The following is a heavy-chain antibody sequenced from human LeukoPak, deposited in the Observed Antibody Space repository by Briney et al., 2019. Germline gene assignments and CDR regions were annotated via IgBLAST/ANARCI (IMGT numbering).Heavy chain of an antibody. D-gene: IGHD3-10*01. CDR1: GGSISSGSYY. CDR3: ARDKIGWFGEFRLGMDV. CDR2: IYTSGST. Sequence: SETLSLTCTVSGGSISSGSYYWSWIRQPAGKGLEWIGRIYTSGSTNYNPSLKSRVTISVDTSKNQFSLKLSSVTAADTAVYYCARDKIGWFGEFRLGMDVWGQGTTVTVSS. V-gene: IGHV4-61*02. J-gene: IGHJ6*02.